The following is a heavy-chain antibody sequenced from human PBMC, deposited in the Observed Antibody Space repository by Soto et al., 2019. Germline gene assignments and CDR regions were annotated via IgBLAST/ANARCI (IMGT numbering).Heavy chain of an antibody. Sequence: LSLTCDVYGGSFSGYYWSWVRQPPGKGLEWIGEINHSGRTNYNPSLKSRVTISLDTPKNQFSLKLTSVTAADTAVYYCARVATMVRGVVYYYYGVDVWGQGTTVTVSS. V-gene: IGHV4-34*01. J-gene: IGHJ6*02. D-gene: IGHD3-10*01. CDR3: ARVATMVRGVVYYYYGVDV. CDR1: GGSFSGYY. CDR2: INHSGRT.